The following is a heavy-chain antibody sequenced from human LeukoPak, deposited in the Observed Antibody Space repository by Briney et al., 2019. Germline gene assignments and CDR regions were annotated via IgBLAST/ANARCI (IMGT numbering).Heavy chain of an antibody. CDR2: ISGSGGST. J-gene: IGHJ4*02. V-gene: IGHV3-23*01. CDR3: ARDRSSDFWSGPPLDY. D-gene: IGHD3-3*01. Sequence: AISGSGGSTYYADSVKGRFTISRDNSKNTLYLQMNSLRAEDTAVYYCARDRSSDFWSGPPLDYWGQGTLVTVSS.